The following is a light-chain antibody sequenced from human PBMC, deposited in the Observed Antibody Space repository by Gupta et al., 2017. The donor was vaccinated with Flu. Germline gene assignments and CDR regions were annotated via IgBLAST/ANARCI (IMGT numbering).Light chain of an antibody. CDR1: EGIVYSDGNNY. J-gene: IGKJ1*01. Sequence: ISCRCSEGIVYSDGNNYLHWLQLRPGQSPRRLLYQMSPREAAGLDRCIGSGSGAAFTLKISRVEAEDVGVDFCMQGSRWPWTFGPGTKVEIK. CDR2: QMS. V-gene: IGKV2-30*01. CDR3: MQGSRWPWT.